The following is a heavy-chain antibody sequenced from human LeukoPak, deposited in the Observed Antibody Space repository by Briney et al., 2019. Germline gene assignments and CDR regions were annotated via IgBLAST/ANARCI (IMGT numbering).Heavy chain of an antibody. CDR2: FTSSSLYI. Sequence: GGSLRLSCAASGFTSSNYNMIWGRQAPGRGLQWVASFTSSSLYIYYADSVKGRFTISRDNAKNSLYPQMNSLRAEDTALYYCVRDRTTRYSGYDWTFDYWGQGTLVTVSS. D-gene: IGHD5-12*01. CDR3: VRDRTTRYSGYDWTFDY. J-gene: IGHJ4*02. V-gene: IGHV3-21*01. CDR1: GFTSSNYN.